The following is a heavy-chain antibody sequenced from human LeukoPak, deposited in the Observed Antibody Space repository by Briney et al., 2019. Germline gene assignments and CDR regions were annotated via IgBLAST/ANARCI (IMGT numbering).Heavy chain of an antibody. CDR3: ARGQQYDILTGTDFDY. CDR2: ISSSGSTI. V-gene: IGHV3-48*03. CDR1: GFTFSSYE. Sequence: GGSLRLSCAASGFTFSSYEMNWVRQAPGKGLEWVSYISSSGSTIYYADSVKGRFTISRDNAKNSLYLQMNSLRAEDTAVYYCARGQQYDILTGTDFDYWGQGTLVTVSS. D-gene: IGHD3-9*01. J-gene: IGHJ4*02.